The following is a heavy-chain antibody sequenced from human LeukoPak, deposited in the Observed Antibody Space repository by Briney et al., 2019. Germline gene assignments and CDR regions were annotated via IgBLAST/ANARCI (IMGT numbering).Heavy chain of an antibody. D-gene: IGHD2-2*01. Sequence: PSETLSLTCTVSGGSISSSSYYWGWIRQPPGKGLEWIGSIYYSGSTYYNPSLKSRVTISVDTSKNQFSLKLSSVTAADTAVYYCARRQYCSSTSCYFDYGGSNAFDIWGQGTMVTVSS. CDR2: IYYSGST. CDR3: ARRQYCSSTSCYFDYGGSNAFDI. V-gene: IGHV4-39*01. CDR1: GGSISSSSYY. J-gene: IGHJ3*02.